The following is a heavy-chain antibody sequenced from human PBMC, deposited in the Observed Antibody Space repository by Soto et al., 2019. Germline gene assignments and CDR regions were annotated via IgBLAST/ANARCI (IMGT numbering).Heavy chain of an antibody. CDR1: VFTFSGSL. V-gene: IGHV3-73*01. CDR3: TRPGVDATGWYLNWCDA. CDR2: NRTKPNNYAT. D-gene: IGHD6-19*01. Sequence: GVSLRRSCALSVFTFSGSLMHWLRQASGSGLDWVRRNRTKPNNYATAYAGSVKGRFTISGDDSKNTADLLINSLKTEDTAVYYYTRPGVDATGWYLNWCDAGGQGTLVTVSS. J-gene: IGHJ5*02.